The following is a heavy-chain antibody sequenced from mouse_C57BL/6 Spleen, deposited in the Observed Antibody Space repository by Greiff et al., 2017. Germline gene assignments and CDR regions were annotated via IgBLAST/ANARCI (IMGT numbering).Heavy chain of an antibody. J-gene: IGHJ4*01. V-gene: IGHV1-15*01. CDR2: IDPETGGT. CDR1: GYTFTDYE. Sequence: VQGVESGAELVRPGASVTLSCKASGYTFTDYEMHWVKQTPVHGLEWIGAIDPETGGTAYNQKFKGKAILTADKSSSTAYMELRSLTSEDSAVYYCTDYYDYGYAMDYWGQGTSVTVSS. D-gene: IGHD2-4*01. CDR3: TDYYDYGYAMDY.